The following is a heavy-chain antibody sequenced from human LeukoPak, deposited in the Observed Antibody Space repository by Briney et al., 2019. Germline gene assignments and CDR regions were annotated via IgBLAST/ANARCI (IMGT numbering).Heavy chain of an antibody. D-gene: IGHD5-24*01. J-gene: IGHJ4*02. CDR1: GFTFSDYY. CDR3: ASSLTPGDGYNSRPFDY. Sequence: GGSLRLSCAASGFTFSDYYMSWIRQAPGKGLEWVSYISSRSSYTKYADSVEGRFTISRDNAKNSLHLQMNSLRAEDTAVYYCASSLTPGDGYNSRPFDYWGQGTLVTVSS. CDR2: ISSRSSYT. V-gene: IGHV3-11*06.